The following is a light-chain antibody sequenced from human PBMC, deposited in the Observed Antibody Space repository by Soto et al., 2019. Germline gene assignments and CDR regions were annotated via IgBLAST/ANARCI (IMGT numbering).Light chain of an antibody. Sequence: DIQMTQSPSSLSASVGDRVTITCRASQTITSFLNCYQKTPGKAPNLLIYAASKLHSGVQSMFSGSGSGTGFTLTISSLQPEDFATYYCQQSYNTPTFGQGTRLEIK. J-gene: IGKJ5*01. V-gene: IGKV1-39*01. CDR3: QQSYNTPT. CDR1: QTITSF. CDR2: AAS.